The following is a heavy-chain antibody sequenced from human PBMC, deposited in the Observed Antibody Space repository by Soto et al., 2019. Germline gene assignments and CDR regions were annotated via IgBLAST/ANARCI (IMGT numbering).Heavy chain of an antibody. J-gene: IGHJ3*02. Sequence: ASVKVSCKASGYTFTGYYMHWVRQAPGQGLEWMGWMNPNSGNTGYAQKFQGRVTMTRNTSISTAYMELSSLRSEDTAVYYCARLEYYYDSSGYYGAAFDIWGQGTMVTVSS. CDR1: GYTFTGYY. CDR2: MNPNSGNT. D-gene: IGHD3-22*01. V-gene: IGHV1-8*02. CDR3: ARLEYYYDSSGYYGAAFDI.